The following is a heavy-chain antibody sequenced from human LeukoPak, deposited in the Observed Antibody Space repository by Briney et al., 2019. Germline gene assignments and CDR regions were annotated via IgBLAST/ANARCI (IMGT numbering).Heavy chain of an antibody. V-gene: IGHV1-69*06. CDR1: GGTFNSYA. Sequence: GASVKVSCKASGGTFNSYAISWVRQAPGQGLEWMGGIIPIFGTASYAQKFQGRVTIIADKSTSTAYMELSSLRSEDTAVYHCARGAEPNYYYYYYMDVWGKGTTVTVSS. CDR3: ARGAEPNYYYYYYMDV. J-gene: IGHJ6*03. D-gene: IGHD1-14*01. CDR2: IIPIFGTA.